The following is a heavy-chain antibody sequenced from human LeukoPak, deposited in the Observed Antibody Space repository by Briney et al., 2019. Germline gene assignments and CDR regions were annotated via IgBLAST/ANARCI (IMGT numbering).Heavy chain of an antibody. CDR3: ARVGDGYNVDH. V-gene: IGHV4-59*01. D-gene: IGHD5-24*01. Sequence: SETLSLTCTVSGGSISSYYWSWIRQPPGKGLEWIGYIYYSGSTNYNPSLKSRVTISVDTSKSQFSLKLSSVTAADTAVYYCARVGDGYNVDHWGQGTLVTVSS. CDR1: GGSISSYY. J-gene: IGHJ4*02. CDR2: IYYSGST.